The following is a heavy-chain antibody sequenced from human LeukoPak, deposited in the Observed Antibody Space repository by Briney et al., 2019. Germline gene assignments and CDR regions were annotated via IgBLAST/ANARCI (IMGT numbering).Heavy chain of an antibody. CDR1: RYTFTGYY. CDR2: INPNSGGT. CDR3: ATKYSGSTTVFDY. V-gene: IGHV1-2*06. D-gene: IGHD1-26*01. Sequence: ASVKVSCKASRYTFTGYYMHWVRQAPGQGLEWIGRINPNSGGTNYAQKFQGRVTMTRDTSISTAYMELSRLRSDDTAVYYCATKYSGSTTVFDYWGQGTLVTVSS. J-gene: IGHJ4*02.